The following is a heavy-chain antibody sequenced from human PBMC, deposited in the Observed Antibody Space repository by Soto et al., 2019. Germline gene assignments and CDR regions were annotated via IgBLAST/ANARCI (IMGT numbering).Heavy chain of an antibody. CDR3: AGPVQPFDY. V-gene: IGHV4-34*01. D-gene: IGHD1-1*01. J-gene: IGHJ4*02. CDR2: INHSGST. CDR1: GGSFSGYY. Sequence: SETLSLTCAVYGGSFSGYYWSWIRQPPGKGLEWIGEINHSGSTNYNPSLKSRVTISVDTSKNQFSLKLSSVTAADTAVYYCAGPVQPFDYWGQGTLVTVSS.